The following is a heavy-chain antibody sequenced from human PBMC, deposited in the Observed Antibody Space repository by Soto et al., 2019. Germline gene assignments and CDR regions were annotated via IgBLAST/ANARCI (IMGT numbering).Heavy chain of an antibody. CDR3: SRGIDAYKGGRT. V-gene: IGHV4-34*01. Sequence: XXTLSLPFAVFDESLSDSYYPWTLQPPGKGLEWIGEIHPSGSTHYNPSLTTRVTLSQDTSKKQFSLTLLSVTAADTAVYYCSRGIDAYKGGRTWGQGTLVTVSS. D-gene: IGHD1-1*01. CDR2: IHPSGST. J-gene: IGHJ5*02. CDR1: DESLSDSY.